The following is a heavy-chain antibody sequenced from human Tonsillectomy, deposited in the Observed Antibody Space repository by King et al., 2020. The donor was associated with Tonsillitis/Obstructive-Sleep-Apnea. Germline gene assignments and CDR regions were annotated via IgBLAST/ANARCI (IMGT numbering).Heavy chain of an antibody. Sequence: QLVQSGAEVKKPGESLKISCKASGYSFDTSWIGWVRQMPGKGLEWMGIIYPGDSDTRYNPSLQGHVTFSVDTSLSTAYLHWSSLKPSDTAVYYCARQPATSTSGWFDPWGQGTLVTVSS. J-gene: IGHJ5*02. CDR2: IYPGDSDT. V-gene: IGHV5-51*01. D-gene: IGHD1-1*01. CDR1: GYSFDTSW. CDR3: ARQPATSTSGWFDP.